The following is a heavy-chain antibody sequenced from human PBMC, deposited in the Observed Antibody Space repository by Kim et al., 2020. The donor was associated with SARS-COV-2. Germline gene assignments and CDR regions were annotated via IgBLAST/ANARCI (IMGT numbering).Heavy chain of an antibody. CDR1: GFTFSYYY. J-gene: IGHJ5*02. V-gene: IGHV3-11*05. D-gene: IGHD1-26*01. CDR3: ARVWSGSESYYWFDL. Sequence: GGSLRHSCTASGFTFSYYYMSWIRQAPGKGLEWVSYISNSIDYTKYADSVKGRFTISRDNAKNTLYLQMNTLGDDDTAVYYCARVWSGSESYYWFDLWGQGALVTVSS. CDR2: ISNSIDYT.